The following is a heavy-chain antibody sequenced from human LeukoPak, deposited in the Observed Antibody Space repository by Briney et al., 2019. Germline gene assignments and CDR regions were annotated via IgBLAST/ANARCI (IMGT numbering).Heavy chain of an antibody. CDR3: ARSHGYYGSGSYFLYYYYYYYMDV. CDR2: INTNTGNP. J-gene: IGHJ6*03. Sequence: ASVKGSCKASGYTFTSYAMNWVRQAPGQGLEWMGWINTNTGNPTYAQGFTGRFVFSLDTSVSTAYLQISSLKAEDTAVYYCARSHGYYGSGSYFLYYYYYYYMDVWGKGTTVTVSS. CDR1: GYTFTSYA. D-gene: IGHD3-10*01. V-gene: IGHV7-4-1*02.